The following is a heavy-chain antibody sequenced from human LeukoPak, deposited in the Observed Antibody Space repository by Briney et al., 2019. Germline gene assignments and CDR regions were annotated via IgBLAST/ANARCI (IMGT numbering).Heavy chain of an antibody. CDR3: ARFFPDLQQGYYYYGMDV. D-gene: IGHD3-3*01. Sequence: ASVKVSCKASGYTFTSYYMHWVRQAPGQGLEWMGIINPSGGSTSYAQKFQGRVTMTRDTSTSTVYMELSSLRSEDTAVYYCARFFPDLQQGYYYYGMDVWGQGTTVTVSS. CDR1: GYTFTSYY. CDR2: INPSGGST. J-gene: IGHJ6*02. V-gene: IGHV1-46*01.